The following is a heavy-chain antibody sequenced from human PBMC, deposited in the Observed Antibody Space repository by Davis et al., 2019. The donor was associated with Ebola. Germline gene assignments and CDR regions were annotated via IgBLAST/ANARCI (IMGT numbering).Heavy chain of an antibody. CDR1: GFTFTSYW. D-gene: IGHD6-19*01. CDR2: IKEDGSEK. Sequence: GESLKISCATSGFTFTSYWMSWVRQAPGKGLEWVANIKEDGSEKYYVGSEKGRFTISRDNTKNSLYLQMNTLRVEDTAVYYCARDRDPAVAWGYWGQGNLVTVSS. J-gene: IGHJ4*02. CDR3: ARDRDPAVAWGY. V-gene: IGHV3-7*01.